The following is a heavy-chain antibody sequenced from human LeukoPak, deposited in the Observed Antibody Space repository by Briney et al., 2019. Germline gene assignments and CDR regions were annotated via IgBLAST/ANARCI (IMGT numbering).Heavy chain of an antibody. Sequence: GESLKISCKGSGYRFTSYWIGWVRPMPGKGLEWMGIIYPGDSDTRYSPSFQGQVTISADKSISTAYLQWSSLKASDTAMYYCARQAVGAFNAFDIWGQGTMVTVSS. J-gene: IGHJ3*02. D-gene: IGHD1-26*01. V-gene: IGHV5-51*01. CDR2: IYPGDSDT. CDR3: ARQAVGAFNAFDI. CDR1: GYRFTSYW.